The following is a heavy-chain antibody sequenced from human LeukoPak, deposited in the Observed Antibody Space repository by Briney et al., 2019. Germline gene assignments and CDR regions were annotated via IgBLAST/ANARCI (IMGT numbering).Heavy chain of an antibody. J-gene: IGHJ4*02. Sequence: SGGSLRLSCAASGVTFNSYAMSWVRQAPGKGLEWVSTISASGGNTYYADSVKGRFTISRDNSKNTLYLQMDSLRAEDTAVYYCARVKGSGWYAVDYWGQGTLVTVSS. CDR1: GVTFNSYA. V-gene: IGHV3-23*01. D-gene: IGHD6-19*01. CDR2: ISASGGNT. CDR3: ARVKGSGWYAVDY.